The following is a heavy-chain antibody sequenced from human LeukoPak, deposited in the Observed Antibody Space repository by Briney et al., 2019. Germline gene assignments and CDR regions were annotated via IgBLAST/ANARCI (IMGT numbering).Heavy chain of an antibody. D-gene: IGHD6-13*01. CDR2: ISGSGGGT. V-gene: IGHV3-23*01. J-gene: IGHJ4*02. Sequence: GGSLRRSCAASGFTFSSYAMSWVRQAPWKGTEWVSAISGSGGGTYDADSVKGLVTIFRDNSKNTLYLQMNSLRAEDTAVYYCAKDELANYYFDYWGQGNLVTVSS. CDR1: GFTFSSYA. CDR3: AKDELANYYFDY.